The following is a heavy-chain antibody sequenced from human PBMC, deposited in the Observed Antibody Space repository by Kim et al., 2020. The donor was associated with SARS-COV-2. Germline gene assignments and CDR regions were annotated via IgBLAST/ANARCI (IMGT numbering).Heavy chain of an antibody. CDR2: INTNTGNP. CDR1: GYTFTSYA. CDR3: ARSRIVVVPAAIWESYYYYYMDV. Sequence: ASVKVSCKASGYTFTSYAMNWVRQAPGQGLEWMGWINTNTGNPTYAQGFAGRFVFSLDTSVSTAYLQISSLKAEDTAVYYCARSRIVVVPAAIWESYYYYYMDVWGKGTTVTVSS. J-gene: IGHJ6*03. D-gene: IGHD2-2*01. V-gene: IGHV7-4-1*02.